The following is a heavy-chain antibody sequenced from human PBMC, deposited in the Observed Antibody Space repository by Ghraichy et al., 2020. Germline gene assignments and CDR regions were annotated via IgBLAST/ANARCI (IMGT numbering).Heavy chain of an antibody. CDR3: ARGDWNADY. J-gene: IGHJ4*02. CDR1: GLIFPNYW. D-gene: IGHD1-1*01. Sequence: GSLRLSCGASGLIFPNYWMSWVRQAPGKGLEWVANIKPDGSAEFYVDSVKGRFTISRDNAKNSLYLQMNSLRAEDTAVYYCARGDWNADYWGQGTLVTVSS. CDR2: IKPDGSAE. V-gene: IGHV3-7*03.